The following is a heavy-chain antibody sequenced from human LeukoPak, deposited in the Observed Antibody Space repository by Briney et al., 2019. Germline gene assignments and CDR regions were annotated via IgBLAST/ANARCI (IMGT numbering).Heavy chain of an antibody. V-gene: IGHV3-64D*06. J-gene: IGHJ4*02. CDR2: IGSNGGST. CDR3: VKPGHYYDTRGFYFDS. D-gene: IGHD3-22*01. CDR1: GFIFKNYV. Sequence: PGRSLRLSCAASGFIFKNYVMYWVRQAPGKGLEYVSGIGSNGGSTYYADSVKGRFTISRDNSKNTMCLQMSGLRAEDTAVYYCVKPGHYYDTRGFYFDSWGQGTLVAVSS.